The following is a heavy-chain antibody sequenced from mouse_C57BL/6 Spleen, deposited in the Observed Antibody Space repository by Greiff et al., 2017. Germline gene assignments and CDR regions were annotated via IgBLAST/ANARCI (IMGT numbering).Heavy chain of an antibody. CDR1: GYTFTDYE. CDR3: TPYYSAY. V-gene: IGHV1-15*01. J-gene: IGHJ3*01. CDR2: IDPETGGT. D-gene: IGHD1-1*01. Sequence: QVQLQQSGAELVRPGASVTLSCKASGYTFTDYEMHWVKQTPVHGLEWIGAIDPETGGTAYNQKFKGKAILTADKSSSTAYMELRSLTTGNSAVYYCTPYYSAYWGQGTLVTVSA.